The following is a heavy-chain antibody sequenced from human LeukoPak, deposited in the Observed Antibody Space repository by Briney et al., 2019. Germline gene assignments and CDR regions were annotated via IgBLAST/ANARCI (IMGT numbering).Heavy chain of an antibody. CDR2: ISYDGSSK. J-gene: IGHJ4*02. Sequence: GGSLRLSCAASGFTFSSYAMHWVRQAPGKGLEWVAVISYDGSSKYYADSVKGRFTISRDNSKNTLYLQMNSLRAEDTAVYYCARDPNHYYDSSGYPYYFDYWGQGTLVTVSS. CDR1: GFTFSSYA. V-gene: IGHV3-30-3*01. CDR3: ARDPNHYYDSSGYPYYFDY. D-gene: IGHD3-22*01.